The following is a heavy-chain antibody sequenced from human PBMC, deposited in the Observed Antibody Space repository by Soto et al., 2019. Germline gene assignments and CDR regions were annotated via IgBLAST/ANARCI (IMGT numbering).Heavy chain of an antibody. J-gene: IGHJ5*02. CDR2: VTGSGGST. CDR3: AKESTTGILNWFDP. Sequence: EVQLLESGGGLVQPGGSLRLSCAASGFTFNSYAMTWVRQAPGKGLEWVSTVTGSGGSTYYADSVKGRFTISRDNSKNTVCLQMNSLRAEDTALYYCAKESTTGILNWFDPWGQGTLVTVSS. CDR1: GFTFNSYA. D-gene: IGHD1-1*01. V-gene: IGHV3-23*01.